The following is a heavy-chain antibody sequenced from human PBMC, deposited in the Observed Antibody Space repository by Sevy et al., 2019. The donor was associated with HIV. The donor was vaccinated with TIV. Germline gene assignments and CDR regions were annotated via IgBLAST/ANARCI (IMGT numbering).Heavy chain of an antibody. D-gene: IGHD1-7*01. V-gene: IGHV3-7*01. CDR3: AREQITGAKPHYFDY. CDR2: INQDGGEK. Sequence: GGSLRLSCAVSGFTFSNYWMSWVRQAPGKGLECVANINQDGGEKYYLDSVKGRFFVSRDNAKISLYLQMDSLRAEDTAVYYCAREQITGAKPHYFDYWGQGTLVTVSS. J-gene: IGHJ4*02. CDR1: GFTFSNYW.